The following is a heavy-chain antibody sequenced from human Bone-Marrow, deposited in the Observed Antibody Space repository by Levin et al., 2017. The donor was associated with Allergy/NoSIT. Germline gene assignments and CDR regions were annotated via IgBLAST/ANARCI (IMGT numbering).Heavy chain of an antibody. J-gene: IGHJ4*02. CDR2: IYYSGST. CDR3: ASLGSNYFDY. V-gene: IGHV4-39*01. Sequence: SSETLSLTCTVSGGSISSSSYYWGWIRQPPGKGLEWIGSIYYSGSTYYNPSLKSRVTISVDTSKNQFSLKLSSVTAADTAVYYCASLGSNYFDYWGQGTLVTVSS. CDR1: GGSISSSSYY. D-gene: IGHD3-10*01.